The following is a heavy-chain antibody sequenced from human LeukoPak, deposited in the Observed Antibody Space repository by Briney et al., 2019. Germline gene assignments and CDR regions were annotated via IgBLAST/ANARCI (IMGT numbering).Heavy chain of an antibody. CDR2: IRYDGSNK. J-gene: IGHJ4*02. Sequence: GGSLRLSCAASGFTFSSYGMHWVRQAPGKGLEWVAFIRYDGSNKYYADSVKGRFTISRDNSKNTLYLQMNGLRAEDTAVYYCAKDIRITMVRGGLYWGQGTLVTVSS. CDR1: GFTFSSYG. D-gene: IGHD3-10*01. CDR3: AKDIRITMVRGGLY. V-gene: IGHV3-30*02.